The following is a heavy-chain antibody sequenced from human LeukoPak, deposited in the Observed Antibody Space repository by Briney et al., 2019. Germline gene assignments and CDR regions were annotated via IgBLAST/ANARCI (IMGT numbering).Heavy chain of an antibody. J-gene: IGHJ5*02. CDR3: ARGESSSWMGDNWFDP. CDR2: IYPGDSDT. V-gene: IGHV5-51*01. CDR1: GYSFTSYW. D-gene: IGHD6-13*01. Sequence: GESLQISCKGSGYSFTSYWIGWVRQMPGKGLEWMGIIYPGDSDTRYGPSFQGQVTISADKSISTAYLQWSSLKASDTAMYYCARGESSSWMGDNWFDPWGQGTLVTVSS.